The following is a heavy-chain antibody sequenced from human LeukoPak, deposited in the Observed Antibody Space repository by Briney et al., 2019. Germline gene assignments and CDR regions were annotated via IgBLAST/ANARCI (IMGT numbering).Heavy chain of an antibody. D-gene: IGHD2-15*01. CDR1: GFTFSRYA. Sequence: GGSLRLSCAASGFTFSRYAMSWVRQAPGKGLEWVSSIGGSGGTTYYADSVQGRFTISRDNSKNTLYLQMNSLRAEDTAVYFCAKDRGGGTCNFDYWGQGTLVTVSS. V-gene: IGHV3-23*01. J-gene: IGHJ4*02. CDR2: IGGSGGTT. CDR3: AKDRGGGTCNFDY.